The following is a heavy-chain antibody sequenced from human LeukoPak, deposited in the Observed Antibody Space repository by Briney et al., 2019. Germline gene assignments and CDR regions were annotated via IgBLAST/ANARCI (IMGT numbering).Heavy chain of an antibody. Sequence: NPGGSLRLSCAASGFTFSSYSMNWVRQAPGKGLEWVSSISSSSSYIYYADSVKGRFTISRDNAKNSLYLQMNSLRAEDTAVYYCARDGVFQYDFWSGYYSDYYYMDVWGKGTTVTVSS. CDR1: GFTFSSYS. D-gene: IGHD3-3*01. V-gene: IGHV3-21*01. J-gene: IGHJ6*03. CDR3: ARDGVFQYDFWSGYYSDYYYMDV. CDR2: ISSSSSYI.